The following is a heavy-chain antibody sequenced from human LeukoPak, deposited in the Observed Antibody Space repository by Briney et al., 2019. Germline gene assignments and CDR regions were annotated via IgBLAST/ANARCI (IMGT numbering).Heavy chain of an antibody. CDR3: ARVEAATTNPRFDF. Sequence: SQTLSLTCTVSGGSISSGASFWSWIRQHPGKGLDWIGYIDYSGDTYYNPSLKSGVNISVDTSKNQFSLGEYSVTAADTAVYYCARVEAATTNPRFDFWGQGTLVTVSS. CDR2: IDYSGDT. CDR1: GGSISSGASF. V-gene: IGHV4-31*03. D-gene: IGHD1-1*01. J-gene: IGHJ4*02.